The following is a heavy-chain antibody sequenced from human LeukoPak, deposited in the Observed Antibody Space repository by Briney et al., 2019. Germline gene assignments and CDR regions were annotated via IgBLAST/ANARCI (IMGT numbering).Heavy chain of an antibody. J-gene: IGHJ4*02. CDR1: GYTFTSCD. Sequence: ASVKVSCKASGYTFTSCDINWVRQATGQGLEWMGWMNPDSGNTGYGQRFQGRITMTREISIGTAYMELSNLTPDDTAMYYCTRGSSGRRDNWGQGTL. D-gene: IGHD6-19*01. CDR3: TRGSSGRRDN. CDR2: MNPDSGNT. V-gene: IGHV1-8*01.